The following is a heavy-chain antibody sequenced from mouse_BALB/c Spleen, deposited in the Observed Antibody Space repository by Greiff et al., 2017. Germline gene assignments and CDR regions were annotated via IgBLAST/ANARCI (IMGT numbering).Heavy chain of an antibody. CDR2: IWSGGST. J-gene: IGHJ3*01. CDR3: ARGDGNYWFAY. V-gene: IGHV2-2*02. Sequence: QVQLKESGPGLVQPSQSLSITCTVSGFSLTSYGVHWVRQSPGKGLEWLGVIWSGGSTDYNAAFISRLSISKDNSKSQVFFKMNSLQANDTAIYYCARGDGNYWFAYWGQGTLVTVSA. D-gene: IGHD2-1*01. CDR1: GFSLTSYG.